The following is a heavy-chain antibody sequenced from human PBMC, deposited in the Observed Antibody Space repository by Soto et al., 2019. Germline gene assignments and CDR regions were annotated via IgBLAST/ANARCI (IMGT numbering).Heavy chain of an antibody. CDR3: AKLVRGVITAGFDY. J-gene: IGHJ4*02. D-gene: IGHD3-10*01. CDR1: GFTLSIXV. CDR2: ISGSGGST. Sequence: PGGSLRLSCAASGFTLSIXVXXWVXXXXGKGLEWVSAISGSGGSTYYADSVKGRFTISRDNSKNTLYLQMNSLRAEDTAVCYCAKLVRGVITAGFDYWGQGTLVTVSS. V-gene: IGHV3-23*01.